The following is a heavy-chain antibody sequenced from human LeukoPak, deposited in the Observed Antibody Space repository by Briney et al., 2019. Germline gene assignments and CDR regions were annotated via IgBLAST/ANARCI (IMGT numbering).Heavy chain of an antibody. J-gene: IGHJ6*02. V-gene: IGHV3-74*03. CDR3: ARAQYYDSTTGGGMDV. CDR2: ISSDGSST. Sequence: GGSLRLSCAASGFTFSSYWMHWVRQAPGKGLMWVSHISSDGSSTTYADSVKGRFTISRDSAKNTLYLQMNSLRTEDTAVYYCARAQYYDSTTGGGMDVWGQGTTVTVSS. CDR1: GFTFSSYW. D-gene: IGHD3-22*01.